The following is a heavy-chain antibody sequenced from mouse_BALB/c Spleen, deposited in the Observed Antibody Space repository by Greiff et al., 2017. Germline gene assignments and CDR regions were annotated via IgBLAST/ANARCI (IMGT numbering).Heavy chain of an antibody. D-gene: IGHD3-1*01. CDR2: ISSGGSYT. J-gene: IGHJ4*01. Sequence: DVHLVESGGGLVKPGGSLKLSCAASGFTFSSYAMSWVRQSPEKRLEWVAEISSGGSYTYYPDTVTGRFTISRDNAKNTLYLEMSSLRSEDTAMYYCARGTARATYYAMDYWGQGTSVTVSS. V-gene: IGHV5-9-4*01. CDR3: ARGTARATYYAMDY. CDR1: GFTFSSYA.